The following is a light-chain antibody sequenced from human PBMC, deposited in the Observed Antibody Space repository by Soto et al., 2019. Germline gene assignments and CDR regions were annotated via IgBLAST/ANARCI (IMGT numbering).Light chain of an antibody. CDR2: EVS. CDR3: SSYAGSNNV. Sequence: QSALTPPPSASGSPGQSVPISFAGTRSDVGGYNYVSWYQQHPGKAPKLMIYEVSKRPSGVPDRFSGSKSGNTASLTVSGLQAEDEADYYCSSYAGSNNVFGTGTKVTVL. V-gene: IGLV2-8*01. CDR1: RSDVGGYNY. J-gene: IGLJ1*01.